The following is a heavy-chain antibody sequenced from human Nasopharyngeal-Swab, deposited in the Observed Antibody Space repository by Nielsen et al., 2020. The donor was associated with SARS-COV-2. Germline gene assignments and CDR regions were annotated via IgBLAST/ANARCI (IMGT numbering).Heavy chain of an antibody. CDR3: AKVLTPVVTPDEDI. D-gene: IGHD4-23*01. J-gene: IGHJ3*02. Sequence: AGTLSLTCAASGFTVDDYAMHWVRQAPGKGLEWVSLISGDGGSTYYADSVKGRFTISRDNSKNSLYLQMNSLRTEDTALYYCAKVLTPVVTPDEDIWGQGTMVTVSS. CDR2: ISGDGGST. V-gene: IGHV3-43*02. CDR1: GFTVDDYA.